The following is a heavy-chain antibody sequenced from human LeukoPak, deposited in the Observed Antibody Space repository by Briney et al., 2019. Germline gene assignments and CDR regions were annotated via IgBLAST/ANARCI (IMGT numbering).Heavy chain of an antibody. Sequence: GGSLRLSCAASGFTFSSYGMHWVRQAPGKGLEWVAVIWYDGSNKYYADSVKGRFTISRDNSKDTLYLQMNSLRAEDTAVYYCARDLSRDGYNYFDYWGQGTLVTVSS. CDR3: ARDLSRDGYNYFDY. CDR2: IWYDGSNK. V-gene: IGHV3-33*01. D-gene: IGHD5-24*01. CDR1: GFTFSSYG. J-gene: IGHJ4*02.